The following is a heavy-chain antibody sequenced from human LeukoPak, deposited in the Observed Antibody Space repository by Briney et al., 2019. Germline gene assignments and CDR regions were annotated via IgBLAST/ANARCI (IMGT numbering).Heavy chain of an antibody. J-gene: IGHJ6*03. CDR1: GYTFTGYY. Sequence: ASVKVSCKASGYTFTGYYMHWVRQAPGQGLEWMGWINPNSGGTNYAQKFQGRVTMTRDTSISTAYMELSRLRSDDTAVYYCARDQASSIVLRNYYYYYMDVWGKGTTVTVSS. CDR3: ARDQASSIVLRNYYYYYMDV. D-gene: IGHD2-8*01. V-gene: IGHV1-2*02. CDR2: INPNSGGT.